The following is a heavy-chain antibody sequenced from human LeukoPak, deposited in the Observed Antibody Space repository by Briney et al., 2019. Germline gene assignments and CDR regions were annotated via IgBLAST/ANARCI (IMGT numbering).Heavy chain of an antibody. J-gene: IGHJ5*02. V-gene: IGHV1-18*01. CDR3: ARGYCSSTSCYGGDWFDP. D-gene: IGHD2-2*01. Sequence: GASVKVSCKASGYTFTSYGISWVRQAPGQGLEWMGWISAYNGNTNYAQKLQGRVTMTTDTSTSTAYMELRSLRSDDTAVYYCARGYCSSTSCYGGDWFDPWGQGTLVTVSS. CDR1: GYTFTSYG. CDR2: ISAYNGNT.